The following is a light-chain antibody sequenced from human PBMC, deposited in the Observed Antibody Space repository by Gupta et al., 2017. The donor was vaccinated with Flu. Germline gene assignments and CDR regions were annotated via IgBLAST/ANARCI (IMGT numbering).Light chain of an antibody. CDR1: SLENSY. V-gene: IGLV3-19*01. J-gene: IGLJ2*01. CDR3: HSRDNSGNHPVL. Sequence: SSDLTQDSAVSVALGQTVRITCQGDSLENSYATWYQQNPGQAHGLVIFGENKRPSGFPDRFSGSSSRNAASLTITGAQAEDEADYYCHSRDNSGNHPVLFGGGTKLTVL. CDR2: GEN.